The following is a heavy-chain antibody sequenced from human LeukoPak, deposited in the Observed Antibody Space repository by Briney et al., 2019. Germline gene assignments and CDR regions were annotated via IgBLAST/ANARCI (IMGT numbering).Heavy chain of an antibody. D-gene: IGHD4-23*01. Sequence: SETLSLTCTVSGGSINSYYWSWIRQPAGKGLEWIGRIYSSGSTNYNPSLKSRVSMSVDTSKNQFSLKLTSVTAADTAVYYCARGGKATVVTVWGQGILVTVSS. CDR1: GGSINSYY. J-gene: IGHJ4*02. CDR3: ARGGKATVVTV. CDR2: IYSSGST. V-gene: IGHV4-4*07.